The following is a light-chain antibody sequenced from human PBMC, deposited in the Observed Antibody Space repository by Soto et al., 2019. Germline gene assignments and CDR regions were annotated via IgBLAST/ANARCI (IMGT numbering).Light chain of an antibody. CDR3: QKHNNWPPIT. Sequence: EIVMPQSPATLSVSPGARAPLSGRASQSVSIKLAWYQQKTGQAPRLLIYDTSTRATGIPARFSGSGSGTEFTLTISSLQSEDFAVYYCQKHNNWPPITFGQGTRLEIK. CDR2: DTS. J-gene: IGKJ5*01. CDR1: QSVSIK. V-gene: IGKV3-15*01.